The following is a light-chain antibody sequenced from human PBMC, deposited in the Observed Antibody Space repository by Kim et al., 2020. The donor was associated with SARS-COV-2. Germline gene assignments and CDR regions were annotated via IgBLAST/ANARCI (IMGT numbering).Light chain of an antibody. CDR3: KQFNNYPLT. Sequence: GDRVTITCRASQGISSALAWYQQTPGTPPKLLIYDASSLLSGVPSRFSGSGSGTDFALTISSLQPEDSATYYCKQFNNYPLTFGQGTRLDIK. CDR2: DAS. J-gene: IGKJ5*01. V-gene: IGKV1D-13*01. CDR1: QGISSA.